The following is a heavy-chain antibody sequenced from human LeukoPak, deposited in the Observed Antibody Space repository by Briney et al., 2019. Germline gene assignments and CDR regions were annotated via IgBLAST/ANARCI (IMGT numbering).Heavy chain of an antibody. CDR1: GYTFTSYD. CDR2: MNPKSGDR. D-gene: IGHD3-10*01. J-gene: IGHJ4*02. Sequence: GASVKVSCKASGYTFTSYDMSWVRQATGQGLEWMGWMNPKSGDRGYAQKFQGRLTMTRDTSINTACMELSSLRSEDTAVYYCARARRTYMSGSSHWGQGTLVTVSS. V-gene: IGHV1-8*01. CDR3: ARARRTYMSGSSH.